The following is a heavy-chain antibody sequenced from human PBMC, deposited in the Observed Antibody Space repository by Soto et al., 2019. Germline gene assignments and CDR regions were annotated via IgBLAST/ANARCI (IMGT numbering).Heavy chain of an antibody. D-gene: IGHD6-19*01. CDR1: GFSLSSTRMA. V-gene: IGHV2-5*02. J-gene: IGHJ4*02. CDR3: AHIVVAGLGYYFDY. Sequence: QITLKESGPTLVKPTQTLTLTCTFSGFSLSSTRMAVGWLRQPPGKALEWLALIYWDDDKRYSPFLKSRLTITKDTAKNQGVLTMSNMDPVDTARYYCAHIVVAGLGYYFDYWGQGTLVTVSS. CDR2: IYWDDDK.